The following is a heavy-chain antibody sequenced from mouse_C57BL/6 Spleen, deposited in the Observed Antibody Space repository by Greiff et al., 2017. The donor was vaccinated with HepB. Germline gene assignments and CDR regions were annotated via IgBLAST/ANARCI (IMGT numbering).Heavy chain of an antibody. CDR1: GYSITSGYY. V-gene: IGHV3-6*01. J-gene: IGHJ1*03. CDR3: ARGDSNYWYFDV. Sequence: EVKLEESGPGLVKPSQSLSLTCSVTGYSITSGYYWNWIRQIPGNKLEWMGYISYDGSNNYNPSLKNRISITRDTSKNQFVLKLNSVTTEDTATYYCARGDSNYWYFDVWGTGTTVTVSS. CDR2: ISYDGSN. D-gene: IGHD2-5*01.